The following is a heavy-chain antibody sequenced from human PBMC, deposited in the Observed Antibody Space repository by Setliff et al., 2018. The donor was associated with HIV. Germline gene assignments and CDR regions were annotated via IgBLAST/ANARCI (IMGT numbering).Heavy chain of an antibody. J-gene: IGHJ6*02. CDR2: IGTGGDT. Sequence: PGGSLRLSCATSGFAFSDYDFHWVRQVTGEGLEWVSAIGTGGDTYYADSVKGRFTISRENAKNSLYLQMNNVRAGVTAVYYCTRELNGHTSSHYYFGLDVWGQGTTVTVSS. V-gene: IGHV3-13*01. CDR1: GFAFSDYD. D-gene: IGHD6-6*01. CDR3: TRELNGHTSSHYYFGLDV.